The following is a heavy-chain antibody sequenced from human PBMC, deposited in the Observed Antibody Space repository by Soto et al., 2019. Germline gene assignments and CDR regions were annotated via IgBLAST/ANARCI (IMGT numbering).Heavy chain of an antibody. CDR1: GGTFSNHA. CDR2: IIPIFTTT. J-gene: IGHJ3*02. Sequence: ASVKVSCKASGGTFSNHAVNWVRQAPGQGLEWMGRIIPIFTTTNYAQKFQGRVTITADESTITAYMELSSLKHDDTAVYYCAREVAADGTFREDVFDIWGQGTLVTVSS. CDR3: AREVAADGTFREDVFDI. D-gene: IGHD6-13*01. V-gene: IGHV1-69*13.